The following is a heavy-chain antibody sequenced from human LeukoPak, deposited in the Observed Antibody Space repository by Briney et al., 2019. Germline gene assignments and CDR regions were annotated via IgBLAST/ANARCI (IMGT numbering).Heavy chain of an antibody. CDR2: ISYDGSNK. Sequence: GGSLRLSCAASGFTFSNYAMYWVRQAPGKGLEWVAVISYDGSNKYYADSVKGRFTISRDNSKNTLYLQMNSLRAEDTAVYYCAKDGGLLWFGEVDYYMDVWGKGTTVTISS. CDR3: AKDGGLLWFGEVDYYMDV. D-gene: IGHD3-10*01. CDR1: GFTFSNYA. V-gene: IGHV3-30*04. J-gene: IGHJ6*03.